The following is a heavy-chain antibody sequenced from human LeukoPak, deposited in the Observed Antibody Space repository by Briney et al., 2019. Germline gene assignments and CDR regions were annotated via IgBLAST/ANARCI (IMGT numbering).Heavy chain of an antibody. D-gene: IGHD3-22*01. CDR3: ARDLGYSIDY. CDR1: GGSISSSSYY. V-gene: IGHV4-39*02. Sequence: SETLSLTCTVSGGSISSSSYYWGWIRQPPGKGLEWIGSIYYSGSTYYNPSLKSRVTISVDTSKNQFSLKLSSVTAADTAVYYCARDLGYSIDYWGQGTLVTVSS. CDR2: IYYSGST. J-gene: IGHJ4*02.